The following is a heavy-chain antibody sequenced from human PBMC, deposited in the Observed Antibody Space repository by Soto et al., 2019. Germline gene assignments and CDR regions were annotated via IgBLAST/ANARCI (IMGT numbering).Heavy chain of an antibody. CDR3: AKERGSTSLHPSYNWFDT. CDR1: GYIFTDYH. D-gene: IGHD6-13*01. V-gene: IGHV1-2*02. Sequence: QVQLVQSGAEVKKPGASVKVSCKASGYIFTDYHIHWVRQAPGQGLEFMGWINTDNGGAGSAQQFQGRVTVTRDTSITTVYLELSNLRSDDTAVYFCAKERGSTSLHPSYNWFDTWGQGTLITVSS. CDR2: INTDNGGA. J-gene: IGHJ5*02.